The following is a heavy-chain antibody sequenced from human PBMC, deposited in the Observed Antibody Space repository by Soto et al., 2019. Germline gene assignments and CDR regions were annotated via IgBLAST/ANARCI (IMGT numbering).Heavy chain of an antibody. CDR1: GDSISSYY. V-gene: IGHV4-59*08. Sequence: SETLSLTCTVSGDSISSYYWSWIRQPPGKGLEWIGYVYFSGSTTYNPSLNSRVIMSVDTSRNHFSLKLTSVTAADTAIYYCARFDGLTAGVHDCWGQGTLVTVSS. CDR3: ARFDGLTAGVHDC. D-gene: IGHD3-9*01. CDR2: VYFSGST. J-gene: IGHJ4*02.